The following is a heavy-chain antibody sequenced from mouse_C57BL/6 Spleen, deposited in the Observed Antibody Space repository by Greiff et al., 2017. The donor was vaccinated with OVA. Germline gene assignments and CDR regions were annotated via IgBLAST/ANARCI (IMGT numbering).Heavy chain of an antibody. V-gene: IGHV5-17*01. CDR1: GFTFSDYG. Sequence: EVKVVESGGGLVKPGGSLKLFCAASGFTFSDYGMHWVRQAPEKGLEWVAYISSGSSTIYYADTVKGRFTISRDNAKNTLFLQMTSLRSEDTAMYYCARQELHYYAMDYWGQGTSVTVSS. CDR3: ARQELHYYAMDY. D-gene: IGHD1-3*01. CDR2: ISSGSSTI. J-gene: IGHJ4*01.